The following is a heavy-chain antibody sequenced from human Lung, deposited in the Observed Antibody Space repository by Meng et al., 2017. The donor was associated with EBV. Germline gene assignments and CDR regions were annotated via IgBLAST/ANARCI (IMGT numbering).Heavy chain of an antibody. J-gene: IGHJ4*02. V-gene: IGHV3-23*01. Sequence: EVQLLESGVGWVQPGGSLRLSCADSGCTFTSYAMSWVRQAPGRGLEWVSSISVSGDSTYYADSVKGRFTISRDNSKNTLYLQLNSLRAGDTAVYYCATGSQLQSFDNWGQGTLVTVSS. D-gene: IGHD1-1*01. CDR2: ISVSGDST. CDR3: ATGSQLQSFDN. CDR1: GCTFTSYA.